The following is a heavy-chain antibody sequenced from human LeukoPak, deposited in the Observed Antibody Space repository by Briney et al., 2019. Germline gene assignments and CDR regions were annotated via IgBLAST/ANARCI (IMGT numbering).Heavy chain of an antibody. CDR2: IYSGGST. Sequence: GGSLRLSCAASGFTVSSNYMSWVRQAPGKGLEWVSVIYSGGSTYYADSVKGRFTISREYSNNTLYLQMSSLRAEDTAIYYCAKETALVGGHAAIFDHWGQGTLVTVSS. D-gene: IGHD3-3*01. J-gene: IGHJ4*02. CDR3: AKETALVGGHAAIFDH. CDR1: GFTVSSNY. V-gene: IGHV3-53*01.